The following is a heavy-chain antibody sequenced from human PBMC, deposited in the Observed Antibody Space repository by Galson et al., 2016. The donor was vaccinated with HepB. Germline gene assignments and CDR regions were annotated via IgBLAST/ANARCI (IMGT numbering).Heavy chain of an antibody. CDR3: AREKDYYDSSGSKYYYNGMDV. CDR2: IIPIFGTA. CDR1: GGTFSSYA. J-gene: IGHJ6*02. D-gene: IGHD3-22*01. V-gene: IGHV1-69*06. Sequence: SVKVSCKASGGTFSSYAISWVRQAPGQGLEWMGGIIPIFGTANYAQKFQGRVTITADKSTRITYMELSGLRSEDTAVYYCAREKDYYDSSGSKYYYNGMDVWGQGTTVTVSS.